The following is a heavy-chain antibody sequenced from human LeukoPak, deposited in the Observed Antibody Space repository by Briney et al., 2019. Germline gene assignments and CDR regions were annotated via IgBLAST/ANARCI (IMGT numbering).Heavy chain of an antibody. CDR2: INPNSGGT. D-gene: IGHD2-2*01. J-gene: IGHJ5*02. Sequence: ASVKVSCKASGYTFTGYYMHWVRQAPGQGLEWMRWINPNSGGTNYAQKFQGWVTMTRDTSISTAYMELSRLRSDDTAVYYCARDRASENCSSTSCYYYNWFDPWGQGTLVTVSS. CDR1: GYTFTGYY. CDR3: ARDRASENCSSTSCYYYNWFDP. V-gene: IGHV1-2*04.